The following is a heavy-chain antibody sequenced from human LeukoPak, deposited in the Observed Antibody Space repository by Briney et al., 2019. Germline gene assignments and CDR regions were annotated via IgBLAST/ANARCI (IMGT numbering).Heavy chain of an antibody. CDR3: TSFAPYEAFDI. CDR2: LSDSGDDT. Sequence: PGGSLRLSCAASGFTFSSYRLSWVRQAPGKGLEWVSTLSDSGDDTYYADSVKGRFTISGDNSKNTLYLQMNSLRAEDTAIYYCTSFAPYEAFDIWGQGTMVTVSS. CDR1: GFTFSSYR. J-gene: IGHJ3*02. V-gene: IGHV3-23*01.